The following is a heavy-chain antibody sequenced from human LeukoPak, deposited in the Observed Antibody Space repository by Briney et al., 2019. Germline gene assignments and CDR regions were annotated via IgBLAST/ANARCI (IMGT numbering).Heavy chain of an antibody. J-gene: IGHJ1*01. V-gene: IGHV3-43*02. CDR2: ISGDGGST. CDR3: ARDSQEFFQH. Sequence: TGGSLRLSCAASGFTFDNYAIHWVRQAPGKGLEWVSLISGDGGSTYYADSTKGRFTISRDNSKNSLYLQMNSLRTEDTALYYCARDSQEFFQHWGQGTLVTVSS. CDR1: GFTFDNYA.